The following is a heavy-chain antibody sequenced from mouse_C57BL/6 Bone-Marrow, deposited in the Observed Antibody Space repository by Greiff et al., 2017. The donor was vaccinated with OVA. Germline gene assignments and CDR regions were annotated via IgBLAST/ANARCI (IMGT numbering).Heavy chain of an antibody. V-gene: IGHV7-3*01. CDR2: IRNKANGYTT. Sequence: EVKLVESGGGLVQPGGSLSLSCAASGFTFTDYYMSWVRQPPGKALEWLGFIRNKANGYTTEYSASVKGRFTISRDNSQSILYLQMNALRAEDSATYYSARSYYYCSFYYAMDYWGQGTSVTVSA. CDR3: ARSYYYCSFYYAMDY. CDR1: GFTFTDYY. J-gene: IGHJ4*01. D-gene: IGHD1-1*01.